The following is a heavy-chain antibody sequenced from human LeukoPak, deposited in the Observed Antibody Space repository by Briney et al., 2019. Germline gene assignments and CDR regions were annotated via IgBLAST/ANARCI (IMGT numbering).Heavy chain of an antibody. CDR2: IKSKTDGGTT. D-gene: IGHD1-26*01. J-gene: IGHJ4*02. CDR1: GFTFTNAW. CDR3: TTSSRRATDY. V-gene: IGHV3-15*01. Sequence: PGGSLRLSCAASGFTFTNAWMSWVRQAPGKGLEWVGRIKSKTDGGTTGYAAPVKGRSTISRDDSKNTLYLQMNSLKTEDTAVYYCTTSSRRATDYWGQGTLVTVSS.